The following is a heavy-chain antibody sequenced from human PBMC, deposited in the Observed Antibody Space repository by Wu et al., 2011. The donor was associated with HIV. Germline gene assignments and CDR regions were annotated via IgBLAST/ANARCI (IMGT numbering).Heavy chain of an antibody. V-gene: IGHV1-69-2*01. Sequence: EVQLEQSGAEVKKPGATVKISCKVSGYTFTDYFIHWVQKAPGKGLEWMGLIDPEDGETKCAEKFQGRVTMTADMSADTAYMELRTLRSDDTAVYYCAREGLMNMIVNKGWLDPWGRGTLVTVSS. J-gene: IGHJ5*02. CDR3: AREGLMNMIVNKGWLDP. CDR2: IDPEDGET. D-gene: IGHD3-16*01. CDR1: GYTFTDYF.